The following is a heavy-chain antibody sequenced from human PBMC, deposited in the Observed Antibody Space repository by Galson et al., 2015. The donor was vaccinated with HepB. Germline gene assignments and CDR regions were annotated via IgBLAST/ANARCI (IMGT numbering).Heavy chain of an antibody. J-gene: IGHJ4*02. CDR1: GASISRFH. CDR3: ASYITGNGGRGW. D-gene: IGHD1-14*01. Sequence: LSLTCTVSGASISRFHWGWIRQPPGKGLEWIGHIYEIGDIRYDPSLRSRVTISVDTSKNQFSLNLSSATAADTAVYYCASYITGNGGRGWWGQGTLVTVSS. V-gene: IGHV4-59*08. CDR2: IYEIGDI.